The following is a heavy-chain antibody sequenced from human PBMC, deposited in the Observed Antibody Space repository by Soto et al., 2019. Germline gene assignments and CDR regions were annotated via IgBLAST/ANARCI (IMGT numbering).Heavy chain of an antibody. Sequence: ASVKVSCKVSGYTLTELSMHWVRQAPGKGLEWMGWMNPNSGNTGYAQKFQGRVTMTRNTSISTAYMELSSLRSEDTAVYYCARAPDWYSSGWSPFDYWGQGTLVTVPS. V-gene: IGHV1-8*01. CDR1: GYTLTELS. D-gene: IGHD6-19*01. CDR3: ARAPDWYSSGWSPFDY. CDR2: MNPNSGNT. J-gene: IGHJ4*02.